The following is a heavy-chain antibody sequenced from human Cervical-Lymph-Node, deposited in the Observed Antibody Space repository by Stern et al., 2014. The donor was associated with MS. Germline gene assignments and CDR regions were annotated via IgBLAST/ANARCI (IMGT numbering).Heavy chain of an antibody. J-gene: IGHJ4*02. D-gene: IGHD2-8*01. CDR2: ISYDGNHK. Sequence: VQLEQSGGAVVPPGRSLRLSCAASGFSFSSYGMHWVRQAPGKGLEWVHVISYDGNHKDYAVTVKGRFTISRDNSKNTLHLQMNSVTPDDTAIYYCARDYEDTSMLFDHWGQGTLVTVSS. V-gene: IGHV3-30*03. CDR3: ARDYEDTSMLFDH. CDR1: GFSFSSYG.